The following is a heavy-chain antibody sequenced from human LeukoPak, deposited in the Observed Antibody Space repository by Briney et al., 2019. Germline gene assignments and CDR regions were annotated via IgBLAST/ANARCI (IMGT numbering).Heavy chain of an antibody. V-gene: IGHV3-7*01. CDR1: GFAFGTYW. J-gene: IGHJ1*01. CDR3: ARAPSEIGGYYPEYFRH. CDR2: IKIDGTEK. Sequence: PGGSLRLSCAASGFAFGTYWMTWVRQAPGKGLEWVANIKIDGTEKRYADSVKGRFTISRDNAKNTVSLQMNSLRAEDTGVYFCARAPSEIGGYYPEYFRHWGQGTLVTVSS. D-gene: IGHD3-22*01.